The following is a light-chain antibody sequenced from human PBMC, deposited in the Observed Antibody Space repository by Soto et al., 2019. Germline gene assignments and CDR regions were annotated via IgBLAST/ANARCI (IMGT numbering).Light chain of an antibody. J-gene: IGLJ7*01. Sequence: QPVLTQPPSASGTPGQRATISCSGSSSNIGSNTVNWYQQLPGTAPKLLIYSNNQRPSGVPDRFSGSKSGTSASLAISGLQSEDEADYYCAAWDDSLNAAVFGGGTQLTVL. V-gene: IGLV1-44*01. CDR1: SSNIGSNT. CDR2: SNN. CDR3: AAWDDSLNAAV.